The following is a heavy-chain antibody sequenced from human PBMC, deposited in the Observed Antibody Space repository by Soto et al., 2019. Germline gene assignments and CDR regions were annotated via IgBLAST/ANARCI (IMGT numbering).Heavy chain of an antibody. CDR1: GFTFSSYA. D-gene: IGHD3-16*01. Sequence: PGGSLRLSCAASGFTFSSYAMTWVRQAPGKGLEWIGYSRSTGETTTCAASVEGRFTISRDKGKRSVFLQMNNVRVEDTAIYYCARHNYGDAFDIWGQGTLVTVSS. J-gene: IGHJ3*02. CDR3: ARHNYGDAFDI. V-gene: IGHV3-48*01. CDR2: SRSTGETT.